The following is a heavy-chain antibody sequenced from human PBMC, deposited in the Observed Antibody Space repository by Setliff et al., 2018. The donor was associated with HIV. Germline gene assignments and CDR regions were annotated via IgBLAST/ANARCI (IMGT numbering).Heavy chain of an antibody. CDR3: ARRGWNGYKAFDY. CDR1: GDSITSSDSC. J-gene: IGHJ4*02. Sequence: SETLSLTCTVSGDSITSSDSCWGWIRQPPGKGLEWIGSVYYSGSTYYNPSLKSRVTISVDTSKNHFSLSLSSLTAAATAVYYCARRGWNGYKAFDYWGQGTLVTVSS. D-gene: IGHD5-12*01. CDR2: VYYSGST. V-gene: IGHV4-39*02.